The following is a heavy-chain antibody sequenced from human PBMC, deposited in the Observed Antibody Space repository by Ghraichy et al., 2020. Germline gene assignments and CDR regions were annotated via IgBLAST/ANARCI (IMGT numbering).Heavy chain of an antibody. Sequence: SETLSLTCTVSGGSISSGNYYWSWIRQPPGKGLEWIGYIYYSGTTYYNPSLKSRITISIDTSKNQFSLKLTSVTAADTAVYYCARASHFGSSWWESFRRNWFDPWGQGTLVTVSS. CDR1: GGSISSGNYY. J-gene: IGHJ5*02. D-gene: IGHD6-13*01. CDR2: IYYSGTT. V-gene: IGHV4-30-4*01. CDR3: ARASHFGSSWWESFRRNWFDP.